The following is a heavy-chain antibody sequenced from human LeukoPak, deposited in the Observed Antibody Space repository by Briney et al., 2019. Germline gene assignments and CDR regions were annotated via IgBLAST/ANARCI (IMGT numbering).Heavy chain of an antibody. Sequence: PGGPLRLSCAASGFTFSSYLMSWIRQAPGKGLEWVANIKQDGSDKYYVDSVKGRFTISRDSAKNSLYLQMNSLRAEDTAVYYCAREGAGTFDYWGQGTLVTVSS. D-gene: IGHD1-7*01. CDR2: IKQDGSDK. V-gene: IGHV3-7*04. CDR1: GFTFSSYL. J-gene: IGHJ4*02. CDR3: AREGAGTFDY.